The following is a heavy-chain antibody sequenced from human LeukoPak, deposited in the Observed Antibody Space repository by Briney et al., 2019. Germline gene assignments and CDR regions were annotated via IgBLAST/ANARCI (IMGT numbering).Heavy chain of an antibody. V-gene: IGHV3-66*01. Sequence: GGSLRLSCAASGFTVITNYMTWVRQAPGKGLEWASVIYSGGSTYYADSVRGRFIISRDNSKNTLYLQMNSLRVEDTAVYYCASSVGDSSSSNWFDPWGQGTLVTVSS. CDR1: GFTVITNY. CDR2: IYSGGST. CDR3: ASSVGDSSSSNWFDP. D-gene: IGHD6-6*01. J-gene: IGHJ5*02.